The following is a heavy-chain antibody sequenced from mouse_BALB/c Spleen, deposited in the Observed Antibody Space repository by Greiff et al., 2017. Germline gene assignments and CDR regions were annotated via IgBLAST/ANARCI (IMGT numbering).Heavy chain of an antibody. CDR1: GYTFTSYT. CDR2: INPSSGYT. CDR3: ARKGYGYDVYFDV. V-gene: IGHV1-4*02. Sequence: QVQLKESAAELARPGASVKMSCKASGYTFTSYTMHWVKQRPGQGLEWIGYINPSSGYTEYNQKFKDKTTLTADKSSSTAYMQLSSLTSEDSAVYYCARKGYGYDVYFDVWGAGTTVTVSS. D-gene: IGHD2-2*01. J-gene: IGHJ1*01.